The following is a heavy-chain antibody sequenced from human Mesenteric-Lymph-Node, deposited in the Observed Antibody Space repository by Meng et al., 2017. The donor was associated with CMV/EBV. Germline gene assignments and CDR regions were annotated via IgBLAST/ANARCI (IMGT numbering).Heavy chain of an antibody. CDR1: GFTFSSYS. V-gene: IGHV3-21*01. Sequence: GGSLRLSCAASGFTFSSYSMNWVRQAPGKGLEWVSSISSSSSYIYYADSVKGRFTISRDNAKNSLYLQMNSLRAEDTAVYYCARDGYDFWSGYYYYYGMDVWGQGTTVTVSS. J-gene: IGHJ6*02. D-gene: IGHD3-3*01. CDR2: ISSSSSYI. CDR3: ARDGYDFWSGYYYYYGMDV.